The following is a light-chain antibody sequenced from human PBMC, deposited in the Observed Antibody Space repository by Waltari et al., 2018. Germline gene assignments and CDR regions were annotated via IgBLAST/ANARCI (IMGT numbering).Light chain of an antibody. CDR3: QQYDSSPWT. J-gene: IGKJ1*01. Sequence: DIQMTQSPATLSASVGDRITITCRASQSISRWLVWYQQKPGKSPKLLIYQASRLESGVPSRFSGSGSGTEFTLTISSLQRDDFATYYCQQYDSSPWTFGQGTQVEI. CDR1: QSISRW. V-gene: IGKV1-5*03. CDR2: QAS.